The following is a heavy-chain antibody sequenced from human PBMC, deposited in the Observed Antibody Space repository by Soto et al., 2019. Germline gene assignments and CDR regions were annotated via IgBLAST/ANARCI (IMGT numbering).Heavy chain of an antibody. V-gene: IGHV3-48*02. CDR2: ISSSSSTI. D-gene: IGHD6-6*01. CDR3: ARVREQLVRIPNYGMDV. J-gene: IGHJ6*02. CDR1: GFTFSSYS. Sequence: GGSLRLSCAASGFTFSSYSMNWVRQAPGKGLEWVSYISSSSSTIYYADSVKGRFTISRDNAKNSLYLQMNSLRDEDTAVYYCARVREQLVRIPNYGMDVWGQGTTVTVSS.